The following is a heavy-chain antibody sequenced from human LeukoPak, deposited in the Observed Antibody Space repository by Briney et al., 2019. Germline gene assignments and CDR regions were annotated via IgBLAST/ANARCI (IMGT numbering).Heavy chain of an antibody. V-gene: IGHV4-59*11. D-gene: IGHD3-10*02. CDR3: ARFNSGCDTSSCYVHY. CDR2: IHSNGNA. J-gene: IGHJ4*02. CDR1: DDSISGQF. Sequence: SETLSLTCTVSDDSISGQFWTWIRQPSGKGLELIGHIHSNGNAYYSPSLKSRVTMSLDTSKNQLSLNLRSVTAADAAVYYCARFNSGCDTSSCYVHYWGQGILVIVSS.